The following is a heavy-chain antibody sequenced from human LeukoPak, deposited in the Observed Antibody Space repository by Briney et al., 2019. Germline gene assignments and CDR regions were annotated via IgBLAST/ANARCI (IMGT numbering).Heavy chain of an antibody. Sequence: GGSLRLSCAASGFTFSSYAMSWVRQAPGRGLEWVSAISGNGGNTYYADSVKGRFTISRDNSMNTLFLQINSLRAEDTAVYYCARETKYYGSGSYYIGYWGQGTLVTVSS. CDR1: GFTFSSYA. V-gene: IGHV3-23*01. D-gene: IGHD3-10*01. CDR3: ARETKYYGSGSYYIGY. CDR2: ISGNGGNT. J-gene: IGHJ4*02.